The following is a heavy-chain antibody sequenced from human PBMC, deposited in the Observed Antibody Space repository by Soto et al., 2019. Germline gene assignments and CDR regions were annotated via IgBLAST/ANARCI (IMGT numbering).Heavy chain of an antibody. V-gene: IGHV2-5*02. D-gene: IGHD1-26*01. Sequence: QITLKESGPTRVKPTQPLTLTCTLSGFSLSTSGVGVGWIRLPTIKTLEWLALIYWEDDNRYSPTLNSRLTITKDTAKNQDVLTMTNIDTVDTATYYCAHRRSGSYFDYWGQGTLVTVSS. CDR3: AHRRSGSYFDY. CDR1: GFSLSTSGVG. CDR2: IYWEDDN. J-gene: IGHJ4*02.